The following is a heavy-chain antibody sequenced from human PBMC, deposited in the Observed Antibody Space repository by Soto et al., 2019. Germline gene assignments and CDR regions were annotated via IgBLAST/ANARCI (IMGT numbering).Heavy chain of an antibody. CDR1: GGTFSSYT. J-gene: IGHJ3*02. Sequence: SVKVSCKASGGTFSSYTISWVRQAPGQGLEWMGRIIPILGIANYAQKFQGRVTITADKSTGTAYMELSSLRSEDTAVYYCATVVVAATGNAFDIWGQGTMVTVSS. CDR3: ATVVVAATGNAFDI. V-gene: IGHV1-69*02. D-gene: IGHD2-15*01. CDR2: IIPILGIA.